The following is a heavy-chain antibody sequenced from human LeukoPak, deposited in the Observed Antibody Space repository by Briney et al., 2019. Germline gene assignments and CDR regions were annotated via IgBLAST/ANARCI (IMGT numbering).Heavy chain of an antibody. CDR3: ARGLGSGWYYYYYGMDV. D-gene: IGHD6-19*01. CDR1: GYTFTSYD. J-gene: IGHJ6*02. Sequence: ASVKVSCEASGYTFTSYDINWVRQATGQGLEWMGWMNPNSGNTGYAQKFQGRVTMTRNTSISTAYMELSSLRSEDTAVYYCARGLGSGWYYYYYGMDVWGQGTTVTVSS. V-gene: IGHV1-8*01. CDR2: MNPNSGNT.